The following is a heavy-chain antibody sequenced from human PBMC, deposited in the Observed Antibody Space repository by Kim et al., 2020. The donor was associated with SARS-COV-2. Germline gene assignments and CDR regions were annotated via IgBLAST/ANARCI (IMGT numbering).Heavy chain of an antibody. CDR3: ARDGFNSNSRITVIVVVIGGYFDY. CDR1: GFTFSSYA. V-gene: IGHV3-30*04. Sequence: GGSLRLSCAASGFTFSSYAMHWVRQAPGKGLEWVSVISYDGSNTYYADSVKGRFTISRDNSKNTLYLQMNSLRAEDTAVYYCARDGFNSNSRITVIVVVIGGYFDYWGQGTLVTVSS. CDR2: ISYDGSNT. J-gene: IGHJ4*02. D-gene: IGHD3-22*01.